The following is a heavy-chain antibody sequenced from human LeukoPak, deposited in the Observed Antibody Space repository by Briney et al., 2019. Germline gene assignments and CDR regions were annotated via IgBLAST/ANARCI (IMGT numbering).Heavy chain of an antibody. CDR3: ARRYDFWSGYPPPLDY. D-gene: IGHD3-3*01. Sequence: TSETLSLTCAVFGGSFSGYYWNWIRQPPGKGLEWIGQINPSRNTNYNPSLKSRVTISVDTSKKQFSLKLSSVTAADTAVYYCARRYDFWSGYPPPLDYWGQGTLVTVSS. CDR2: INPSRNT. CDR1: GGSFSGYY. V-gene: IGHV4-34*01. J-gene: IGHJ4*02.